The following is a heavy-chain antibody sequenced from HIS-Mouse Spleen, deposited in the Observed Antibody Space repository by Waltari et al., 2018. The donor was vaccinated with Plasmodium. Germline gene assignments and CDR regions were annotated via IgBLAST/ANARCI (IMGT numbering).Heavy chain of an antibody. Sequence: EVQLVESGGGLVQPGGSLRLSCAASGFTFGIYWMSWVRLAPGKGLEWVANIKQDGSEKYYVDSVKGRFTISRDNAKNSLYLQMNSLRAEDTAVYYCASSWYWYFDLWGRGTLVTVSS. CDR3: ASSWYWYFDL. CDR2: IKQDGSEK. J-gene: IGHJ2*01. CDR1: GFTFGIYW. D-gene: IGHD6-13*01. V-gene: IGHV3-7*01.